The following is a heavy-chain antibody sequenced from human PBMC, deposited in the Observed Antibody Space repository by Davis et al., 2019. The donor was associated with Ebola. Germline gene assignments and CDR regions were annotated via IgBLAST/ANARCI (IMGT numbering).Heavy chain of an antibody. CDR1: GASISSYF. Sequence: SETLSLTCTVSGASISSYFWSWIRQPPGKGLEWIGYIYYSGSTNYNPSLKSRVTISVDTSKNQFSLKLSSVTAADTAVYYCARSHYYDSSGYVYWGQGTLVTVSS. D-gene: IGHD3-22*01. CDR2: IYYSGST. CDR3: ARSHYYDSSGYVY. J-gene: IGHJ4*02. V-gene: IGHV4-59*01.